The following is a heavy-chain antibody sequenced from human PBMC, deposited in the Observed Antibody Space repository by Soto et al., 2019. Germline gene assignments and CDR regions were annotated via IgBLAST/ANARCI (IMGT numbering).Heavy chain of an antibody. CDR3: PRADVGSDHGYYCYSMDL. CDR2: ISSSGSDI. Sequence: QVQLVESGGGLVYPGGSLRLSCAASGFTFSDYYMSWIRQAPGKGLEWLSYISSSGSDIYYADSAKGRFTISRDNAMNSLFLRMHSRRAEATAVYYCPRADVGSDHGYYCYSMDLWGQGTTVTVSS. D-gene: IGHD5-12*01. V-gene: IGHV3-11*01. CDR1: GFTFSDYY. J-gene: IGHJ6*02.